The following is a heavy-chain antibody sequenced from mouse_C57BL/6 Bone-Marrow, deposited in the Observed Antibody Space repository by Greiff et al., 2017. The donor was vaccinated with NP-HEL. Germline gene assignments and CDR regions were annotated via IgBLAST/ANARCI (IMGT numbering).Heavy chain of an antibody. V-gene: IGHV5-2*01. CDR3: ARHDYGSDAMDY. D-gene: IGHD1-1*01. Sequence: EVKLMESGGGLVQPGESLKLSCESNEYEFPSHDMSWVRKTPEKRLELVAAINSDGGSTYYPDTMERRFIISRDNTKKPLYLQMSSLRSEYTALYYCARHDYGSDAMDYWGQGTSVTVSS. CDR2: INSDGGST. CDR1: EYEFPSHD. J-gene: IGHJ4*01.